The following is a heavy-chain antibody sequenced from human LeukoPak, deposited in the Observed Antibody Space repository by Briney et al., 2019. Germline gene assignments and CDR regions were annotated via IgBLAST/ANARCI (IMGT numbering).Heavy chain of an antibody. CDR2: IYHSGST. CDR3: ARAPTHDSGYDNNWFDP. D-gene: IGHD5-12*01. J-gene: IGHJ5*02. CDR1: GGSISSSNW. Sequence: KPSGTLSLTCAVSGGSISSSNWWSWVRQPPGKGLEWIGEIYHSGSTHYNPSLKSRVTISVDKSKNQFSLKLSSVTAADTAVYYCARAPTHDSGYDNNWFDPWGQGTLVTVSS. V-gene: IGHV4-4*02.